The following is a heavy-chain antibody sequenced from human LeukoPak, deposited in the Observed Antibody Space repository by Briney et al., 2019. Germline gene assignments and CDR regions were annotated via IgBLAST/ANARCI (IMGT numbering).Heavy chain of an antibody. Sequence: GASVRVSCKVSGYTLRELSIHWVRQAPGKGLEWMGGFDPEGSETIYARQFRGRVTMTEDTSADTAYLELPSMTSEDTAVYFCATRHLAYNWFDPWGQGTLVMVSA. CDR2: FDPEGSET. V-gene: IGHV1-24*01. CDR1: GYTLRELS. CDR3: ATRHLAYNWFDP. J-gene: IGHJ5*02. D-gene: IGHD3-16*01.